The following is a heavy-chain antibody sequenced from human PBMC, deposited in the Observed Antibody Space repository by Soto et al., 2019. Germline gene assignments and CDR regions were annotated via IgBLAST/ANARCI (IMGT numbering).Heavy chain of an antibody. Sequence: LRLSCAASGFTFSSYAMHWVRQAPGKGLEWVAVISYDGSNKYYADSVKGRFTISRDNSKNTLYLQMNSLRAEDTAVYYCASEQLAVLRGVLDYWGQGTLVTVSS. CDR3: ASEQLAVLRGVLDY. V-gene: IGHV3-30-3*01. J-gene: IGHJ4*02. CDR2: ISYDGSNK. CDR1: GFTFSSYA. D-gene: IGHD1-1*01.